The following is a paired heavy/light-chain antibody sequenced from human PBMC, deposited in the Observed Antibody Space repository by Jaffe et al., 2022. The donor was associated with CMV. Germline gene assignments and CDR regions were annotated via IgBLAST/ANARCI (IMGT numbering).Heavy chain of an antibody. J-gene: IGHJ4*02. V-gene: IGHV5-51*01. CDR3: ARRPYSYGFDS. CDR2: IHPGDSDT. D-gene: IGHD3-10*01. Sequence: EVQLVQSGAEVKKPGESLKISCKGSGDSFTSYWIGWVRQMPGKGLEWMGIIHPGDSDTRYSPSFQGQVTISADKSITTAYLQWNSLKASDTAMYYCARRPYSYGFDSWGQGTLVTVSS. CDR1: GDSFTSYW.
Light chain of an antibody. CDR3: GTWDRSLSVV. J-gene: IGLJ2*01. V-gene: IGLV1-51*01. CDR2: DNN. CDR1: SSSIGNNY. Sequence: QSVLTQPPSVSAAPGQKVTISCSGSSSSIGNNYVSWYRQLPGTAPQLLIYDNNKRPSGIPDRFSASKSDTSATLGITGLQIGDEADYYCGTWDRSLSVVFGGGTKLTV.